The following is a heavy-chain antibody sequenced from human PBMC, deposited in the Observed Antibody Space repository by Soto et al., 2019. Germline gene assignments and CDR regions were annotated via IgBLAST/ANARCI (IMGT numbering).Heavy chain of an antibody. CDR2: IYYSGST. CDR3: ARDVGGDHVGRGFDP. J-gene: IGHJ5*02. CDR1: GGSVSSGTYY. D-gene: IGHD4-17*01. V-gene: IGHV4-61*01. Sequence: QVQLHESGPGLVKPSETLSLTCAVSGGSVSSGTYYWSWIRQPPGKGLEWIGYIYYSGSTNYNPSLKSRVTMSVDTSENQFSLKLNSVSTADTAVYYCARDVGGDHVGRGFDPWGQGTLVTVSS.